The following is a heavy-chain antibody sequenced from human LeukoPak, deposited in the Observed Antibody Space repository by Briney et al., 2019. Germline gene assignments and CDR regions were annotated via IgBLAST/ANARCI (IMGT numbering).Heavy chain of an antibody. J-gene: IGHJ6*03. CDR1: GRSLNSSY. V-gene: IGHV4-4*09. CDR2: IYTSGSN. D-gene: IGHD3-10*01. CDR3: ESAGRDYNYYYMDV. Sequence: SDPLPLICTVSGRSLNSSYWSWLRQPPAKGRAWIGYIYTSGSNDYNPSLKSRVTISVDTSKNQFSLKLSSVTAADTDMYFCESAGRDYNYYYMDVWGKGNTVTVS.